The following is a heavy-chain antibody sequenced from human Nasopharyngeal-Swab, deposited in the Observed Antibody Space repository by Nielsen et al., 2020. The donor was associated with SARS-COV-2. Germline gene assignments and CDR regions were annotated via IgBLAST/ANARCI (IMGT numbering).Heavy chain of an antibody. CDR2: INHSGST. V-gene: IGHV4-34*01. CDR3: ARSFRGTTPRDAFDI. J-gene: IGHJ3*02. D-gene: IGHD1-7*01. CDR1: GGSFSGYY. Sequence: SQTRSLTCAVYGGSFSGYYWSWIRQPPGKGLEWIGEINHSGSTNYNPSLKSRVTISVDTSKNQFSLKLSSVTAADTAVYYCARSFRGTTPRDAFDIWGQGTMVTVSS.